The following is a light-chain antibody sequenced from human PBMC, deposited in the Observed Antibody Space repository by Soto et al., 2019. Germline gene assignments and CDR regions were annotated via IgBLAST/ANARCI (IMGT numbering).Light chain of an antibody. J-gene: IGLJ1*01. Sequence: QSALTQPRSVSGSPGQSVTISCTGTSSDVGDYNYVSWYQQHPGKAPKLMIYDVSKWPSGVPDRFSGSKSGNTASLTISGLQAEDEADYCCCSYAGSYPYVFGTGTKLTVL. CDR3: CSYAGSYPYV. CDR2: DVS. V-gene: IGLV2-11*01. CDR1: SSDVGDYNY.